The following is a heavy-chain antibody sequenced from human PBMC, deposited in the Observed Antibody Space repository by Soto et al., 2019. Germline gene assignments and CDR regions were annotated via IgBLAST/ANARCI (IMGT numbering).Heavy chain of an antibody. J-gene: IGHJ5*02. CDR2: IIPIFGTA. Sequence: QVQLVQSGAEVKKPGSSVKVSCKASGGTFSSYAISWVRQAPGQGLEWMGGIIPIFGTANYAQKFQGRVTITADKSTSTAYMELSSLRSEDTAVYYCARAQGGYYDSSGYYLPNWFDPWGQGTLVTVSS. D-gene: IGHD3-22*01. CDR3: ARAQGGYYDSSGYYLPNWFDP. V-gene: IGHV1-69*06. CDR1: GGTFSSYA.